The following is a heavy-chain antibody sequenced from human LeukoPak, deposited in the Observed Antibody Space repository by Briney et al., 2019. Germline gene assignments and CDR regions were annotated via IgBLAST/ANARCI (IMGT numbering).Heavy chain of an antibody. J-gene: IGHJ4*02. V-gene: IGHV1-18*04. CDR3: ARDRGITMVRGVPQSFD. D-gene: IGHD3-10*01. CDR1: GYTFTSYG. Sequence: ASVKVSCKASGYTFTSYGISWVRQAPGQGLEWMGWISAYNGNTNYAQKLQGRVTMTTDTSTSTAYMELRSLRSDDTAVYYCARDRGITMVRGVPQSFDGGQGTLVTVSS. CDR2: ISAYNGNT.